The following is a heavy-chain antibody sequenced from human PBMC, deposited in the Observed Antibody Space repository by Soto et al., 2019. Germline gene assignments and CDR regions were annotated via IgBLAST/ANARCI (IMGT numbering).Heavy chain of an antibody. J-gene: IGHJ6*02. Sequence: GGSLRLSCAASGFTFSDYYMSWIRQAPGKGLEWVSYISSSGSTIYYADSVKGRFTISRDNAKNSLYLQMNSLRAEDTAVYYCAREIRAARLRVYYYYGMDVWGQGTTVTVSS. CDR2: ISSSGSTI. CDR3: AREIRAARLRVYYYYGMDV. V-gene: IGHV3-11*01. CDR1: GFTFSDYY. D-gene: IGHD6-6*01.